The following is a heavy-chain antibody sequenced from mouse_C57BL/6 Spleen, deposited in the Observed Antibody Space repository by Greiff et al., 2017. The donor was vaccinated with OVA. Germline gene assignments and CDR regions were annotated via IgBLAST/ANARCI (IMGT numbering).Heavy chain of an antibody. V-gene: IGHV2-9-1*01. CDR3: ASGITTVVATDYYAMDY. D-gene: IGHD1-1*01. Sequence: VQGVESGPGLVAPSQSLSITCTVSGFSLTSYAISWVRQPPGKGLEWLGVIWTGGGTNYNSALKSRLSISKDNSKSQVFLKMNSLQTDDTARYYCASGITTVVATDYYAMDYWGQGTSVTVSS. CDR1: GFSLTSYA. CDR2: IWTGGGT. J-gene: IGHJ4*01.